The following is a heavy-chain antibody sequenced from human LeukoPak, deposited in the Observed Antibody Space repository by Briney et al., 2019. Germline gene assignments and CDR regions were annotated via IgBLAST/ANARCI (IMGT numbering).Heavy chain of an antibody. CDR3: ARDIPGIAVAANWFDP. CDR2: IYHSGST. J-gene: IGHJ5*02. D-gene: IGHD6-19*01. CDR1: GGSISSSNW. Sequence: SGTLSLTCAVSGGSISSSNWWSWVRQPPGKGLEWIGEIYHSGSTNYNPSLKSRVTISVDTSKNQFSLKLSSVTAADTAVYYCARDIPGIAVAANWFDPWGQGTLVTVSA. V-gene: IGHV4-4*02.